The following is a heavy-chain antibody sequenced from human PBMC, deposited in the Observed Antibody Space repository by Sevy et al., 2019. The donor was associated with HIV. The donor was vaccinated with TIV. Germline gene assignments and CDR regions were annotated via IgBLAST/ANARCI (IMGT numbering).Heavy chain of an antibody. CDR1: GFTFSRYG. D-gene: IGHD3-10*01. J-gene: IGHJ3*01. CDR2: IRYDGSTK. CDR3: AKGLGMVQGALLSDDV. Sequence: GGSLRLSCAASGFTFSRYGMHWVRQAPGKGLEWVAFIRYDGSTKYYAESVKGRFIISRDNSKDTLYLQMNSLRGDDTLLYYCAKGLGMVQGALLSDDVWGQGTMVTVSS. V-gene: IGHV3-30*02.